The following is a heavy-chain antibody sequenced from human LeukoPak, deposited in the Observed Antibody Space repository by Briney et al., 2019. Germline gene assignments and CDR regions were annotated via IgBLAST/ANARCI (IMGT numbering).Heavy chain of an antibody. V-gene: IGHV1-2*02. J-gene: IGHJ5*02. D-gene: IGHD3-22*01. CDR1: GYTFTGYY. CDR2: INPNSGGT. Sequence: ASVKVSCKASGYTFTGYYMHWVRQAPGQGLEWMGWINPNSGGTNYAQKFQGRVTMTRDTSISTAYMELSRLRSDDTAVYYCARVITAGSWFDPWGQGTLVTVSS. CDR3: ARVITAGSWFDP.